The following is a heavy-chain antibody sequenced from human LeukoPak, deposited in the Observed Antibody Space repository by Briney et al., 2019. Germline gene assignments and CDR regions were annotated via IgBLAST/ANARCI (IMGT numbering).Heavy chain of an antibody. CDR2: INHSGST. Sequence: KPSETLSLTCAVYGGSFSGYYWSWIRQPPGKGLEWIGEINHSGSTNYNPSLKSRVTMSVDTSKNQFSLKLSSVTAADTAVYYCARDTATATIMRGFWFDPWGQGTLVTVSS. CDR1: GGSFSGYY. CDR3: ARDTATATIMRGFWFDP. D-gene: IGHD3-16*01. V-gene: IGHV4-34*01. J-gene: IGHJ5*02.